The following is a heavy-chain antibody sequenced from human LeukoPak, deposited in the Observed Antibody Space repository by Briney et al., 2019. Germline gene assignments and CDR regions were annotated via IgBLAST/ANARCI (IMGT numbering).Heavy chain of an antibody. J-gene: IGHJ4*02. Sequence: ASVKVSCKASGYTFTSYYMHWVRQAPGQGLEWMGIINPSGGSTSYAQKFQGRVTMTRDTSTSTVYMELSSLRSEDTAVYYCARDFPVGGYSGYDKAGFDYWGQGTLVTVSS. D-gene: IGHD5-12*01. CDR2: INPSGGST. CDR1: GYTFTSYY. V-gene: IGHV1-46*01. CDR3: ARDFPVGGYSGYDKAGFDY.